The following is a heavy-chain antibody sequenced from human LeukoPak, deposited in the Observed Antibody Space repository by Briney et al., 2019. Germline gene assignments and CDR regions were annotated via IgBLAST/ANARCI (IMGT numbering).Heavy chain of an antibody. CDR2: IYYSGST. CDR1: GGSISSYD. V-gene: IGHV4-59*08. Sequence: EPSETLSLTCTVSGGSISSYDWSWIRQPPGKGLEWIGYIYYSGSTNYNPSLKSRVTISVDTSKNQFSLKLSSVTAADTAVYYCARHNYDILTGYSDAFYIWGQGTMVTVSS. D-gene: IGHD3-9*01. J-gene: IGHJ3*02. CDR3: ARHNYDILTGYSDAFYI.